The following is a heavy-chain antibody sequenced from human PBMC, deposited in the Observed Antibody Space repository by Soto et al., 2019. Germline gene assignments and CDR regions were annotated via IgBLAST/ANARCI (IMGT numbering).Heavy chain of an antibody. J-gene: IGHJ6*04. CDR2: IYHSGST. CDR1: GGSSGDISG. CDR3: PRAQGRADF. V-gene: IGHV4-4*02. Sequence: GVTGGSSGDISGRSWVRQPPGKGLEWIGEIYHSGSTNYNPSLKSRVTISVDKSKNQFSLKLSSVTASDTAVYYCPRAQGRADFCRNGTPVTGSS.